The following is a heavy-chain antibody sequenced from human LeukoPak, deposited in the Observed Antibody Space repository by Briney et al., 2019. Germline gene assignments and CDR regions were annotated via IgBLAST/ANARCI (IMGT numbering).Heavy chain of an antibody. CDR1: GFAFDIYW. D-gene: IGHD3-10*01. CDR2: IKKDGSLK. CDR3: VSLRVSTVRDSFDL. J-gene: IGHJ3*01. V-gene: IGHV3-7*01. Sequence: GGSLRLSCAASGFAFDIYWMTWVRQAQGKGLEWVANIKKDGSLKQYVDAVRGRFTVSRDNAKNSLYLRMNSLRADDTAVYYCVSLRVSTVRDSFDLWGQGTMVTVSS.